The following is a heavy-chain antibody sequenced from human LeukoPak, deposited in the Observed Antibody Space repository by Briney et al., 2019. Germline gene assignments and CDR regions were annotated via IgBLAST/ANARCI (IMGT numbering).Heavy chain of an antibody. V-gene: IGHV1-18*01. CDR3: AKVTTSYYYGMDV. Sequence: ASVKVSCKASGYTFTSYGVSWVRQAPGQGLEWMGWISAYNGNTNYAQKLQGRVTMTTDTSTSTAYMELRSLRSDDTAVYYCAKVTTSYYYGMDVWGQGTTVTVSS. J-gene: IGHJ6*02. CDR2: ISAYNGNT. D-gene: IGHD4-11*01. CDR1: GYTFTSYG.